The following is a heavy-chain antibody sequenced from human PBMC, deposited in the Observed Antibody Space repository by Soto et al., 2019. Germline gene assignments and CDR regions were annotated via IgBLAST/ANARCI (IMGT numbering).Heavy chain of an antibody. Sequence: QITLKESGPTLVKPTQTLTLTCTFSGFSLSTSGVGVGWIRQPPGKALEWLALIYWDDDKRYSPFLKSRLTITTDTSKTHSVLTMTNMDPVDTATYYCVHTYSYGSEIWVWFDPWGQGTLVTVSS. CDR1: GFSLSTSGVG. CDR2: IYWDDDK. D-gene: IGHD3-10*01. J-gene: IGHJ5*02. V-gene: IGHV2-5*02. CDR3: VHTYSYGSEIWVWFDP.